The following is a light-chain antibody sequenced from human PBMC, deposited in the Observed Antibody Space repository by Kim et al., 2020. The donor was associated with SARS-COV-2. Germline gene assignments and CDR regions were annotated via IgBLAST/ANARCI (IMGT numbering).Light chain of an antibody. J-gene: IGKJ1*01. Sequence: EIVMTQSPATLSVSPGEGATLSCRASQTISSNLAWYQQKPGQAPRLLIYDASTRATGIPGRFSGSGSGTEFTLTISSLQPEDFAVYYCQQNDNWPWTFGQGTKVDIK. CDR3: QQNDNWPWT. V-gene: IGKV3-15*01. CDR2: DAS. CDR1: QTISSN.